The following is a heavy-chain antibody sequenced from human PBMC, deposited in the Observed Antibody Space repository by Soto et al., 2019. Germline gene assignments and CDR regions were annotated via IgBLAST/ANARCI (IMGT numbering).Heavy chain of an antibody. CDR1: GYSFTSYW. V-gene: IGHV5-51*01. Sequence: GESLKISCKGSGYSFTSYWIGWVRQMPGKGLELMGIIYPGDSDTRYSPSFQGQVTISADKSISTAYLQWSSLKASDTAMYFCAGGGVRGVITRTRDYYGMDVWGQGTTVTVSS. CDR2: IYPGDSDT. D-gene: IGHD3-10*01. J-gene: IGHJ6*02. CDR3: AGGGVRGVITRTRDYYGMDV.